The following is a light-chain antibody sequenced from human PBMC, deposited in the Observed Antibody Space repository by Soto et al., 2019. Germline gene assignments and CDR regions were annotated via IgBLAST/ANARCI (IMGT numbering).Light chain of an antibody. J-gene: IGKJ5*01. CDR2: GAS. Sequence: EIVLTQSPATVSLSPGESATLSCGASESVRHYVAWYQQKPGQAPRLLIYGASTRATGVPARFSGGVSGTECTLTITSLQSEDCAVYWCQQYNNWTLTFGPGTRLEIK. V-gene: IGKV3D-15*01. CDR3: QQYNNWTLT. CDR1: ESVRHY.